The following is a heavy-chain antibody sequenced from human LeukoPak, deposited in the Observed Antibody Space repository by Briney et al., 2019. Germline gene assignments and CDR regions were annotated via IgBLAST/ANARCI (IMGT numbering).Heavy chain of an antibody. J-gene: IGHJ6*02. Sequence: RGCLRLSCAASGVTFTSYSMNWGRDAPGERVGWVSYISSSTSIIYYAASVKGRFTVSRDNAKNSLYLQMNSLRDEDTAVYYCARGGHHYGMDVWGQGTTVTVSS. CDR3: ARGGHHYGMDV. V-gene: IGHV3-48*02. CDR1: GVTFTSYS. D-gene: IGHD3/OR15-3a*01. CDR2: ISSSTSII.